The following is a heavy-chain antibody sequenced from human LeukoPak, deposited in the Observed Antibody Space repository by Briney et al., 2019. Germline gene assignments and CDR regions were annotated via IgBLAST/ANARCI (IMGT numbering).Heavy chain of an antibody. D-gene: IGHD4-17*01. CDR3: ARGFYDCGDYFDY. J-gene: IGHJ4*02. CDR2: IKQDGSEK. V-gene: IGHV3-7*03. CDR1: GFTFSSYS. Sequence: GGSLRLSCAASGFTFSSYSMNWVRQAPGKGREGVANIKQDGSEKYYVDSVKGRFTISRDNAKNSLYLQMNSLRAEDTAVYYCARGFYDCGDYFDYWGQGTLVTVSS.